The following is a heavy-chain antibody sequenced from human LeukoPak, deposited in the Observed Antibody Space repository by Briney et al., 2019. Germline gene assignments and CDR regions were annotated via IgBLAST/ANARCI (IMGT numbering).Heavy chain of an antibody. V-gene: IGHV1-69*13. CDR1: GGTFSSYA. D-gene: IGHD5-12*01. Sequence: GASVKVSCKAPGGTFSSYAISWVRQAPGQGLEWMGGIIPIFGTANYAQKFQGRVTITADESTSTAYMELSSLRSEDTAVYYCARGVGPIVATITGYYYGMDVWGQGTTVTVSS. CDR3: ARGVGPIVATITGYYYGMDV. CDR2: IIPIFGTA. J-gene: IGHJ6*02.